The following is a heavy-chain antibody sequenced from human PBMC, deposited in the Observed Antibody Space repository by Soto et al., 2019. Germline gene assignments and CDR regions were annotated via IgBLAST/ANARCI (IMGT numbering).Heavy chain of an antibody. Sequence: EVQLVESGGGLVQPGGSLRLSCAASGFTFSSYWMHWVRQAPGKGLVWVSRINSDGSRIDYADSVKGRFAIARDNAKNTLYLQMNGLRAEDKAVYYCCGLPYWGQGTLVTVSS. J-gene: IGHJ4*02. CDR2: INSDGSRI. D-gene: IGHD2-21*01. CDR1: GFTFSSYW. V-gene: IGHV3-74*01. CDR3: CGLPY.